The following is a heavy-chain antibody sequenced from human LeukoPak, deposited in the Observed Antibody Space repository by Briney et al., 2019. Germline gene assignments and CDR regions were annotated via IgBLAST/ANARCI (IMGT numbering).Heavy chain of an antibody. V-gene: IGHV3-48*03. CDR2: IRHDGSLK. Sequence: GGSLRLSCIGSGLTFSGFELNWVRQAPGKGLEWVAYIRHDGSLKTYADSMRGRFTISRDDAKNSVYLQMDSLRVEDTATYYCARRFRDWGRGILVTVS. CDR1: GLTFSGFE. J-gene: IGHJ4*02. CDR3: ARRFRD.